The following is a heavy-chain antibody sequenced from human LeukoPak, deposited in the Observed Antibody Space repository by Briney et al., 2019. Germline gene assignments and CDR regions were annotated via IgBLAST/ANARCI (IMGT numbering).Heavy chain of an antibody. J-gene: IGHJ4*02. CDR3: AGDGVAAAGTTPPYFDY. CDR1: GGSISSGDYY. V-gene: IGHV4-30-4*02. D-gene: IGHD6-13*01. Sequence: SETLSLTCTVSGGSISSGDYYWSWIRQPPGKGLEWIGYIYYSGSTYYNPSLKSRVTISVDTSKNQFSLKLSSVTAADTAVYYCAGDGVAAAGTTPPYFDYWGQGTLVTVSS. CDR2: IYYSGST.